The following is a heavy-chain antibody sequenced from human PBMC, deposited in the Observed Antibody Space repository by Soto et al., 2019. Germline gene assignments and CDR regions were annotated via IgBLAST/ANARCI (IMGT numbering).Heavy chain of an antibody. CDR2: IYHSGST. V-gene: IGHV4-4*02. CDR3: ASSRSKVTTYPGDGIDV. J-gene: IGHJ6*02. D-gene: IGHD4-4*01. CDR1: GGAISSSHW. Sequence: QVQLQESGPGLVKPSGTLSLTCAVSGGAISSSHWWSWVRQPPGKGLEGIGEIYHSGSTNYNPSLKSRVTRSVDKSKNPFSLRLSSVTAADTAVYYCASSRSKVTTYPGDGIDVWGQGTTVTVSS.